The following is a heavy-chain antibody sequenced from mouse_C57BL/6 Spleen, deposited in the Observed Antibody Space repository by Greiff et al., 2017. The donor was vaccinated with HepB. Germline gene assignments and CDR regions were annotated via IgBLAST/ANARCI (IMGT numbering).Heavy chain of an antibody. D-gene: IGHD1-1*01. V-gene: IGHV1-64*01. CDR2: IHPNSGST. CDR1: GYTFTSYW. Sequence: VQLQQPGAELVKPGASVKLSCKASGYTFTSYWMHWVKQRPGQGLEWIGMIHPNSGSTNYNEKFKSKATLTVDKSSSTAYMQLSSLTSEDSAVYYCARSGITTVVATNWGQGTTLTVSS. CDR3: ARSGITTVVATN. J-gene: IGHJ2*01.